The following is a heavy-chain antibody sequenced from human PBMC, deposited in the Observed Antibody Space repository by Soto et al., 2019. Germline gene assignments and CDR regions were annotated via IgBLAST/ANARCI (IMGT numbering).Heavy chain of an antibody. CDR3: ANVGSDGSGGY. Sequence: VKVSCKASSYTFISYCMSWVRQSSGQGLERMGGITPLFGTANYPQKFQGRVTITADKSTSTACMELSSLKAEDTAVYYCANVGSDGSGGYWGEGTLVTVSS. CDR1: SYTFISYC. J-gene: IGHJ4*02. CDR2: ITPLFGTA. V-gene: IGHV1-69*06. D-gene: IGHD3-10*01.